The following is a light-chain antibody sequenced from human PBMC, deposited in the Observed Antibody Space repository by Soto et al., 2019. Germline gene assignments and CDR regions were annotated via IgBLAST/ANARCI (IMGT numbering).Light chain of an antibody. V-gene: IGLV2-8*01. CDR1: SSDVGANKY. CDR2: EVS. Sequence: QSALTQPPSASGSPGQSVTISCTGTSSDVGANKYVSWYQQHPGKAPKLMIYEVSERPSGVPDRFSGSKSGNTASLTVSGLQAEDEADYFCSSTKIFGGGTKVTVL. J-gene: IGLJ2*01. CDR3: SSTKI.